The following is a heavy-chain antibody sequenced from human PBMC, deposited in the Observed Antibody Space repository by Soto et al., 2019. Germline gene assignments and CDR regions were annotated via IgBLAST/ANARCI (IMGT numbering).Heavy chain of an antibody. Sequence: SVKVSCKASGYTFTSYGISWVRQAPGQGLERMGWISAYNGNTNYAQKLQGRVTMTTATSTSTAYMELRSLRSDDTAVYYCARIRYGGNPRRMDVWGQGTTVTVSS. CDR2: ISAYNGNT. CDR1: GYTFTSYG. D-gene: IGHD4-17*01. V-gene: IGHV1-18*04. CDR3: ARIRYGGNPRRMDV. J-gene: IGHJ6*02.